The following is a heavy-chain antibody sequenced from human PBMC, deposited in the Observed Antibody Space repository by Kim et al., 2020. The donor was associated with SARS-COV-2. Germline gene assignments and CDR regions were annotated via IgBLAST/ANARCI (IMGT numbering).Heavy chain of an antibody. V-gene: IGHV3-33*01. CDR2: IWYDGSNK. D-gene: IGHD3-3*01. CDR3: ARDYSYDFWSGLYYYYYGMDV. Sequence: GGSLRLSCAASGFTFSSYGMHWVRQAPGKGLEWVAVIWYDGSNKYYADSVKGRFTISRDNSKNTLYLQMNSLRAEDTAVYYCARDYSYDFWSGLYYYYYGMDVWGQGTTVTVSS. J-gene: IGHJ6*02. CDR1: GFTFSSYG.